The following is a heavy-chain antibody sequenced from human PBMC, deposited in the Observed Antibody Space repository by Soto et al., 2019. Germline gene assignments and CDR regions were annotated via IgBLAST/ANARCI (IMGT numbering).Heavy chain of an antibody. D-gene: IGHD6-6*01. CDR1: GFTFSSYA. V-gene: IGHV3-30*14. CDR2: MSYDGSNK. CDR3: AGEYSSSPDDY. J-gene: IGHJ4*02. Sequence: QVQLVESGGGVVQPGRSLRLSCAASGFTFSSYAMHWVRQAPGKGLEWVAVMSYDGSNKYYADSVKGRFTISRDNSKNTLYLQMNSLRAEDTAVYYCAGEYSSSPDDYWGQGTLVTVSS.